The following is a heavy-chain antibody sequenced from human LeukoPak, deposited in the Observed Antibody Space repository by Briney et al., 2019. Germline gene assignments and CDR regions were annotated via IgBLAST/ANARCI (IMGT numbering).Heavy chain of an antibody. Sequence: PSETLSLTCTVSGGSISSYYWSWIWQPPGKGLEWIGYIYYSGSTNYNPSLKSRVTISVDTSKNQFSLKLSSVTAADTAVYYCARSGVRYSSSWYLVYWGQGTLVTVSS. CDR3: ARSGVRYSSSWYLVY. J-gene: IGHJ4*02. V-gene: IGHV4-59*01. D-gene: IGHD6-13*01. CDR2: IYYSGST. CDR1: GGSISSYY.